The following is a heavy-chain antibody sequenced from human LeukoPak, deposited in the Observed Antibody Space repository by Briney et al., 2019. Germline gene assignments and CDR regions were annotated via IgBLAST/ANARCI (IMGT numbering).Heavy chain of an antibody. CDR1: GFTFSSSW. J-gene: IGHJ4*02. D-gene: IGHD1-14*01. CDR2: ISGSGGST. V-gene: IGHV3-23*01. CDR3: AKPARTDYADY. Sequence: LPGGSLRLSCAASGFTFSSSWMHWVRPAPGKGLEWVSAISGSGGSTYYADSVKGPFTISRDNSKNTLYLQMNSLRPEDTAVYYCAKPARTDYADYWGQGTLVTVSS.